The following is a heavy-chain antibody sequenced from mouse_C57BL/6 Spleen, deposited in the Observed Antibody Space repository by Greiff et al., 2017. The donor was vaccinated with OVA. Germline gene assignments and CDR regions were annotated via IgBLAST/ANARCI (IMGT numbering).Heavy chain of an antibody. J-gene: IGHJ2*01. CDR1: GFTFSDYG. D-gene: IGHD1-1*02. V-gene: IGHV5-17*01. Sequence: EVHLVESGGGLVKPGGSLKLSCAASGFTFSDYGMHWVRQAPEKGLEWVAYISSGSSTIYYADTVKGRFTISRDNAKNTLFLQMTSLRSEDTAMYYCARRYYYGFDYWGQGTTLTVSS. CDR3: ARRYYYGFDY. CDR2: ISSGSSTI.